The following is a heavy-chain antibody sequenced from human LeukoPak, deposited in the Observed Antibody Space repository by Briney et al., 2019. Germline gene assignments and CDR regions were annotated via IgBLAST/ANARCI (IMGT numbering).Heavy chain of an antibody. Sequence: GESLEISLKGSGYSFTNYLIGWGRQRPGKGLEWMGIIYPGDSDTRYSPSFQGQVTISPAKYLSTAYLQWSSMKASDTAMYYCARLVDTSMARFAYWGQGTPVTVSS. CDR2: IYPGDSDT. V-gene: IGHV5-51*01. J-gene: IGHJ4*02. CDR3: ARLVDTSMARFAY. D-gene: IGHD5-18*01. CDR1: GYSFTNYL.